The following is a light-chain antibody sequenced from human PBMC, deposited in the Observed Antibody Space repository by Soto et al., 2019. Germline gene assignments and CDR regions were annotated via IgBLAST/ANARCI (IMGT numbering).Light chain of an antibody. CDR1: SSNIGAGYD. V-gene: IGLV1-40*01. CDR3: QSYDTSLSAVV. J-gene: IGLJ2*01. CDR2: GNS. Sequence: QSVLTQPPSVSGAPGQRVTISCTGSSSNIGAGYDVHWYQQLPGTVPKLLIYGNSIRPSGVPDRFSGSKSGTSASLAITGLQAEDGADYYCQSYDTSLSAVVFGGGTKVTVL.